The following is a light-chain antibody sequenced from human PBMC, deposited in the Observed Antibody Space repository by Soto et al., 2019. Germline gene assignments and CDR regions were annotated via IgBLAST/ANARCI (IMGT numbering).Light chain of an antibody. Sequence: DIVMTQTPLSLSVTPGQPASISCKSSQSLLYSDGKTYLSWFLQKPGQSPQLLIYEDSNRFSGAPDRFSGSGSGTDFTLKISRVEAEDVGVYYCMQSKQFPFTFGPGTKVAIK. CDR2: EDS. V-gene: IGKV2D-29*02. CDR1: QSLLYSDGKTY. CDR3: MQSKQFPFT. J-gene: IGKJ3*01.